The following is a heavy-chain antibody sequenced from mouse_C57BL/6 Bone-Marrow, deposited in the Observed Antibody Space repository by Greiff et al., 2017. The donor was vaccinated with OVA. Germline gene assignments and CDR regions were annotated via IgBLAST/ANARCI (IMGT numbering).Heavy chain of an antibody. D-gene: IGHD1-1*01. CDR3: ARHRANWYFDV. CDR1: GFTFSSYG. CDR2: ISSGGSYT. V-gene: IGHV5-6*01. Sequence: EVKVVESGGDLVKPGGSLKLSCAASGFTFSSYGMSWVRQTPDKRLEWVATISSGGSYTYYPDSVKGRFTISRDNANNTLYLQMSSLKSEDTAMYYCARHRANWYFDVWGTGTTVTVSS. J-gene: IGHJ1*03.